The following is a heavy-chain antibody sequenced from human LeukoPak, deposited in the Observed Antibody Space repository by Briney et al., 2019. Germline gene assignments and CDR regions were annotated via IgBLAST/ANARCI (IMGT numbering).Heavy chain of an antibody. CDR3: ARGGNWGYFDY. V-gene: IGHV3-30*04. D-gene: IGHD7-27*01. CDR2: ISYDGNNK. CDR1: GFSFNMSP. Sequence: GGSLRLSCAASGFSFNMSPMHWVRQAPGKGLECVAVISYDGNNKYYADSVNGRFTISRDNSKNTLFLQMNSLRTEDTAIYHCARGGNWGYFDYWGQGTLVTVSS. J-gene: IGHJ4*02.